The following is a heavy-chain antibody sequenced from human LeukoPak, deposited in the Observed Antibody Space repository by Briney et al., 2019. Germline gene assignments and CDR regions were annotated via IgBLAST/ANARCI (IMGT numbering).Heavy chain of an antibody. CDR1: GGSISSHY. D-gene: IGHD3-3*01. V-gene: IGHV4-30-4*08. CDR2: IYYSGST. J-gene: IGHJ5*02. Sequence: SETLSLTCTVSGGSISSHYWSWIRQPPGKGLEWIGYIYYSGSTYYNPSLKSRVTISVDTSKNQFSLKLSSVTAADTAVYYCARAGLRLDFNWFDPWGQGTLVTVSS. CDR3: ARAGLRLDFNWFDP.